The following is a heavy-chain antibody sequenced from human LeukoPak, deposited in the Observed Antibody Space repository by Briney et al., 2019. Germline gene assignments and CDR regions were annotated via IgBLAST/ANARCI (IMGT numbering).Heavy chain of an antibody. J-gene: IGHJ4*02. D-gene: IGHD1-1*01. V-gene: IGHV3-7*05. CDR3: ARWNVAFDV. CDR1: GLIFSTYL. Sequence: GGSLRLSCAASGLIFSTYLMSWVRQVPGKGLEWVANINRDGSDEYYADSVKGRFTIFRDNSKNSVYLQMNSLRADDTAIFYCARWNVAFDVWGQGTLVTVSS. CDR2: INRDGSDE.